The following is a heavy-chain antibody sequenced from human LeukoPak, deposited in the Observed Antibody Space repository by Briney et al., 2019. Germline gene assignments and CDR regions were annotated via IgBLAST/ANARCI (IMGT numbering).Heavy chain of an antibody. CDR2: ISASGGST. V-gene: IGHV3-23*01. J-gene: IGHJ6*02. D-gene: IGHD5-18*01. CDR3: AKYSYGYDYYGMDV. CDR1: GFTFSSYG. Sequence: PGRSLRLSCAASGFTFSSYGMHWVRQAPGKGLVWVSSISASGGSTYYADSVKGRFTISRDNSKKTLYLQMNSLRAEDTAVYYCAKYSYGYDYYGMDVWGQGTTVTVSS.